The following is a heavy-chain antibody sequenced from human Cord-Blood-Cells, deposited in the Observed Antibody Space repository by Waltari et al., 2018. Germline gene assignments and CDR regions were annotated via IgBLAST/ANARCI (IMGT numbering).Heavy chain of an antibody. D-gene: IGHD5-12*01. Sequence: QVQLQESGPGLVKPSETLSLTCTVSGGSISSYYWSWLRQPAGKGLEWIGRIYTSGSTNYNPALKSRVTRSVDTSKNQFSLKRSAVTAADTAVYYCARDQIRGYSGYDYLYYFDYWGQGTLVTVSS. V-gene: IGHV4-4*07. J-gene: IGHJ4*02. CDR3: ARDQIRGYSGYDYLYYFDY. CDR1: GGSISSYY. CDR2: IYTSGST.